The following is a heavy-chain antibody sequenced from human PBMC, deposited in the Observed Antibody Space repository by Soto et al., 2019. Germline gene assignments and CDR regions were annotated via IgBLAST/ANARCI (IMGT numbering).Heavy chain of an antibody. V-gene: IGHV4-30-4*01. CDR2: IYYSGST. D-gene: IGHD5-12*01. J-gene: IGHJ4*02. CDR3: ARAKIPRNESEVATVLGAQFDY. CDR1: GGSISSGDYY. Sequence: QVQLQESGPGLVKPSPTLSLTCTVSGGSISSGDYYWSWIRQPPGKGLEWIGYIYYSGSTYYNPSLKSRVTISVDTSKNQFSLKLSSVTAADTAGDYCARAKIPRNESEVATVLGAQFDYWGQGTLVTVSS.